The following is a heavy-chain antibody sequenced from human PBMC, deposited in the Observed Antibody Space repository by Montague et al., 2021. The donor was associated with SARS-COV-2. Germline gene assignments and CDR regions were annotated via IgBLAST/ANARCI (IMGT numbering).Heavy chain of an antibody. J-gene: IGHJ4*02. D-gene: IGHD1-26*01. V-gene: IGHV4-39*01. CDR1: GGSITSNSYY. Sequence: SETLSLTCTVSGGSITSNSYYWGWIRQPPGKRLEWIGSIHYSGSPYYNPSLKNPVTISVDTSKNQFSLNLTSVTAADTAVYYCARHPVGPNRWIFYYFHSWGQGTLVTVSS. CDR2: IHYSGSP. CDR3: ARHPVGPNRWIFYYFHS.